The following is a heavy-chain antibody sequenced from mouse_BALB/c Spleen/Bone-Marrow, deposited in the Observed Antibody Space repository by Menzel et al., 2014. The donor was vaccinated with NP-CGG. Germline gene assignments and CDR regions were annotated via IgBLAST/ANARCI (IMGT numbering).Heavy chain of an antibody. J-gene: IGHJ2*01. Sequence: LEESGPELVKPGASVRISCKASGYTFTSYYIHWVKQRPGQGLEWIGWIYPGNVNTKYNEKFKGKATLTADKSSSTAYMQPSSLSSEDSAVYFCATYDYWGQGTTVTVSS. CDR1: GYTFTSYY. V-gene: IGHV1S56*01. CDR3: ATYDY. CDR2: IYPGNVNT.